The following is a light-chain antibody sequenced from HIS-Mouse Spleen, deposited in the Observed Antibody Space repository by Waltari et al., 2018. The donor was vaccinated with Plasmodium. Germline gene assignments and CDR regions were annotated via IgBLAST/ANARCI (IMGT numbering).Light chain of an antibody. J-gene: IGLJ2*01. Sequence: SCELTQPPPVSVSPGQTARIPCSGDALPKTSAYWYQQKPGQAPVLGIYKDSERPSGIPERFSGSSSGTTVTLTISGVQAEDEADYYCQSADSSGTYRVFGGGTKLTVL. CDR1: ALPKTS. CDR3: QSADSSGTYRV. V-gene: IGLV3-25*03. CDR2: KDS.